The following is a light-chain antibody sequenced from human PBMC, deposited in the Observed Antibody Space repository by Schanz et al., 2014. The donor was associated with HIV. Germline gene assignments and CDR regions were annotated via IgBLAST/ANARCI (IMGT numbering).Light chain of an antibody. CDR3: QQHKSHSPFT. J-gene: IGKJ2*01. Sequence: DIQMTQSPSTLSASVGDRVTITCRASQSLDRWLAWYQQKPGQAPKVLIYKASNLKSGVPSRFSGSGSGTEFTLTIDSLQPDDFATYYCQQHKSHSPFTFGQGTKIEIK. CDR2: KAS. V-gene: IGKV1-5*03. CDR1: QSLDRW.